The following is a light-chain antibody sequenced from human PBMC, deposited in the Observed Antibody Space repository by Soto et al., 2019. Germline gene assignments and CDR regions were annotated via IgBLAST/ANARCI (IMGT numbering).Light chain of an antibody. CDR2: KAS. CDR1: QDIGSH. J-gene: IGKJ1*01. CDR3: QQYMSYS. V-gene: IGKV1-8*01. Sequence: AIRMTQSPSSLSASTGDRVTITCRASQDIGSHLAWYQQKPEKAPKLLIYKASTLKSGVPSRFSGSGSGTEFTLTISGLQPDDFATYYCQQYMSYSFGQGTKVDIK.